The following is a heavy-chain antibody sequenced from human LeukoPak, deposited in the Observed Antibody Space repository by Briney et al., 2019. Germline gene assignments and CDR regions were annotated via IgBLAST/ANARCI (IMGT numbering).Heavy chain of an antibody. D-gene: IGHD3-9*01. Sequence: PSETLSLTCTVSGGSINSYYWSWIRQPPRKGLECIGSMYYDGNTYFNPSLKSRVTISVDTSKNQFSLKLSSVTAADTAVYYCARDSGSGIRYFGKNWGQGTLVTVSS. CDR2: MYYDGNT. CDR3: ARDSGSGIRYFGKN. CDR1: GGSINSYY. V-gene: IGHV4-59*12. J-gene: IGHJ4*02.